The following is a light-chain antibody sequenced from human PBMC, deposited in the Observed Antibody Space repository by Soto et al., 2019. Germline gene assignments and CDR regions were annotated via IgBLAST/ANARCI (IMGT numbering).Light chain of an antibody. Sequence: QSVLTQPASVSGSPGQSITISCTGTSSDVGGYNYVSWYQQHPGKAPKLMIYDVSNRPSGVSNRFSGSKSGNTASLTISGLQAEDEADYYCSSYTSSSTDVVFSGGTKLTVL. J-gene: IGLJ2*01. CDR1: SSDVGGYNY. CDR3: SSYTSSSTDVV. CDR2: DVS. V-gene: IGLV2-14*01.